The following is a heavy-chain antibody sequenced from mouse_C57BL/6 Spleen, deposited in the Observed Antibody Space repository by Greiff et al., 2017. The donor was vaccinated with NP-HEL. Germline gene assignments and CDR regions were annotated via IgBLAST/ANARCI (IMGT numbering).Heavy chain of an antibody. CDR1: GYTFTSYW. CDR3: ARGSGSKNYAMDY. CDR2: IDPSDSYT. V-gene: IGHV1-59*01. D-gene: IGHD1-1*01. Sequence: VQLQQPGAELVRPGTSVKLSCKASGYTFTSYWMHWVKQRPGQGLEWIGVIDPSDSYTNYNQKFKGKATLTVDTSSSTAYMQLSSLTSEDSAVYYCARGSGSKNYAMDYWGQGTSVTVSS. J-gene: IGHJ4*01.